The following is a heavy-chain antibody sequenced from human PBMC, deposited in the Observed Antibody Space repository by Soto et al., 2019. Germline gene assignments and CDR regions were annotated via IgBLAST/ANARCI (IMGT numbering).Heavy chain of an antibody. V-gene: IGHV3-23*01. D-gene: IGHD2-21*01. CDR2: ISGSADST. CDR3: AKGRGGNSCYHGMDV. J-gene: IGHJ6*02. Sequence: EMQLLDSGGGLVQPGGSLRLSCAASGFSFSSYAMGWVRQAPGKGLEWVSVISGSADSTYYVDSVKGRFTISRDNSKNTLYLQMNSLGAEDAAVYYCAKGRGGNSCYHGMDVWGQGTTVTVS. CDR1: GFSFSSYA.